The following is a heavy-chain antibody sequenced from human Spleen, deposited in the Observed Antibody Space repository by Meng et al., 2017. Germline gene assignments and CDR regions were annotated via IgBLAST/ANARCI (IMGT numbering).Heavy chain of an antibody. CDR2: INHSEST. V-gene: IGHV4-34*01. CDR1: GGAFSYYC. D-gene: IGHD5-24*01. J-gene: IGHJ4*02. CDR3: ARGPATMADDFDY. Sequence: QLQRQQGGAGLWKPSATPSLAFVVSGGAFSYYCCSWIRQPPGKGLEWIEEINHSESTNYNPSLESRATISVNTSQNILSLKLSSVTAADSAVDYCARGPATMADDFDYWGQGTLVTVSS.